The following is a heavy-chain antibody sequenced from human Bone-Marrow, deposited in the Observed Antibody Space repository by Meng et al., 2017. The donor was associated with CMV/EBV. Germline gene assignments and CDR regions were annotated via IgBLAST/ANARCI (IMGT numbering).Heavy chain of an antibody. CDR1: GFSFSNYA. CDR3: ARGQLNYYYYYGMDV. Sequence: GESLKISCAVSGFSFSNYALSWVRQAPGKGLEWVSAISDSGGNTYYADSVKGRFTISRDNAKNSLYLQMNSLRAEDTAVYYCARGQLNYYYYYGMDVWGQGTTVTVSS. CDR2: ISDSGGNT. D-gene: IGHD6-6*01. J-gene: IGHJ6*02. V-gene: IGHV3-23*01.